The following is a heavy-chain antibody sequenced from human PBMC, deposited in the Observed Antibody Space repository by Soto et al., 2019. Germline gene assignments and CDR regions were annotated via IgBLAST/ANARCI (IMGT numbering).Heavy chain of an antibody. V-gene: IGHV4-59*08. D-gene: IGHD2-15*01. CDR2: IYYSGST. J-gene: IGHJ5*02. Sequence: QVQLQESGPGLVKPSETLSLTCTVSGGSISSYYWSWIRQPPGKGLEWIGYIYYSGSTNYNPSLKGRVTISVDTSKTQFSLQLSSVTAADTAVYYCAGSYCSGGSCYGDWFDPWGQGTLVTVSS. CDR3: AGSYCSGGSCYGDWFDP. CDR1: GGSISSYY.